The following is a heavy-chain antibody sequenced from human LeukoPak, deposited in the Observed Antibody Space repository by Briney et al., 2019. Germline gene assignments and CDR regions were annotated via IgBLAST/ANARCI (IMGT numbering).Heavy chain of an antibody. D-gene: IGHD7-27*01. Sequence: SETLSLTCTVSGGSISSYYWSWIRQPPGKGLEWIGYIYYSGSTNYSPSLKSRVTISVDTSKNQFSLKLSSVTAADTAVYYCARQSTGDPFIDYWGQGTLVTVSS. J-gene: IGHJ4*02. CDR2: IYYSGST. V-gene: IGHV4-59*08. CDR1: GGSISSYY. CDR3: ARQSTGDPFIDY.